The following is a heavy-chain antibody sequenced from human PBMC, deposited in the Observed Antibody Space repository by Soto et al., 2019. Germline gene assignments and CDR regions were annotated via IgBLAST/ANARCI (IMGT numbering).Heavy chain of an antibody. J-gene: IGHJ6*03. CDR1: GFTFSSYA. V-gene: IGHV3-23*01. Sequence: GGSLRLSCAASGFTFSSYAMSCVRQAPGKGLEWVSAISGSGDSTYYADSVKGRFTISRDNSKNTLYLQMNSLRAEDTAVYYCAKDLGCSSTSCYEEEEYYYYMDVWGKGTTVTVSS. CDR3: AKDLGCSSTSCYEEEEYYYYMDV. CDR2: ISGSGDST. D-gene: IGHD2-2*01.